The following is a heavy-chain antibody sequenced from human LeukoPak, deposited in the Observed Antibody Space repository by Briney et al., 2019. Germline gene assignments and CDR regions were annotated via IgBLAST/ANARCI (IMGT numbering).Heavy chain of an antibody. CDR3: ARGGYGAHMG. D-gene: IGHD4-17*01. CDR1: GFTFSSFW. V-gene: IGHV3-74*01. Sequence: GGSLRLSCAASGFTFSSFWMHWVRQSPGEALVWVSGINSDGSSPDYVDSVKGRFTISGDNAKNEFYLQMNSLRADDSAVYYCARGGYGAHMGWGQGILVSVSS. J-gene: IGHJ4*02. CDR2: INSDGSSP.